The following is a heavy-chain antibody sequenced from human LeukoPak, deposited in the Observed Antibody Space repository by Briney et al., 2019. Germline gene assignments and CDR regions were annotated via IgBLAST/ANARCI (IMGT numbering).Heavy chain of an antibody. CDR3: ARDGTGDSSGWYYFDY. J-gene: IGHJ4*02. V-gene: IGHV1-46*01. CDR1: GYTFTSYY. CDR2: INPSGGST. Sequence: ASVKVSCKASGYTFTSYYMHWARQAPGQGLEWMGIINPSGGSTSYAQKFQGRVTMTRDTSTSTVYMELSSLRSEDMAVYYCARDGTGDSSGWYYFDYWGQGTLVTVSS. D-gene: IGHD6-19*01.